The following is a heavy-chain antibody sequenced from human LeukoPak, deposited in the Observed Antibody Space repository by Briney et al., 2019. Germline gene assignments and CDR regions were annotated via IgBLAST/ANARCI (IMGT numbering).Heavy chain of an antibody. D-gene: IGHD1-7*01. CDR2: ISYDGSNK. V-gene: IGHV3-30*04. CDR1: GYTLTELS. Sequence: SCKVSGYTLTELSMHWVRQAPGKGLEWVAVISYDGSNKYYADSVKGRFTISRDNSKNTLYLQMNSLRAEDTAVYYCARVWNYRGDAFDIWGQGTMVAVSS. J-gene: IGHJ3*02. CDR3: ARVWNYRGDAFDI.